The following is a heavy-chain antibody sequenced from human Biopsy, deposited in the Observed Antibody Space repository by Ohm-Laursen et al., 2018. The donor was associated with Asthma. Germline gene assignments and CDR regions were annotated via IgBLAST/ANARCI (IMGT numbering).Heavy chain of an antibody. V-gene: IGHV1-18*01. Sequence: ESLKISCKTSGYSFTNYGISWVRQAPGQGPEWMGWVNPYNGNTNYAQKFEGRVTLTKDTSTTTAYMELRTLTSDDTAVYYCARDPGENFIWYPLIYFEYWGQGTLVTVSS. J-gene: IGHJ4*02. CDR2: VNPYNGNT. CDR1: GYSFTNYG. D-gene: IGHD6-13*01. CDR3: ARDPGENFIWYPLIYFEY.